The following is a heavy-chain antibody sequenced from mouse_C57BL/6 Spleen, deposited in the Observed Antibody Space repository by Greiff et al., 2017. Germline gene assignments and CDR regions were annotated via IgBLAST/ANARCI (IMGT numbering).Heavy chain of an antibody. Sequence: QVQLQQPGAELVKPGASVKLSCKASGYTFTSYWMQWVKQRPGQGLEWIGEIDPSDSYTNYNQKFKGKATLTVDKASSTAYMQLSSLTSEDSAVYYCASIYYDYVGYAMDYWGQGTSVTVSS. CDR2: IDPSDSYT. J-gene: IGHJ4*01. V-gene: IGHV1-50*01. D-gene: IGHD2-4*01. CDR3: ASIYYDYVGYAMDY. CDR1: GYTFTSYW.